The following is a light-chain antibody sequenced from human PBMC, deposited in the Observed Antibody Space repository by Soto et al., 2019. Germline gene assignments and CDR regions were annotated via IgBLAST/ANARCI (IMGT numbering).Light chain of an antibody. CDR2: GAS. V-gene: IGKV3-20*01. CDR1: QSVSSSY. CDR3: QQYGGSQRWT. Sequence: EIVLTQSPGTLSLSPGERATLSCRASQSVSSSYLAWYQQKPGQAPRLLIHGASSRATGIPDRFSGSGSGTDFTLNISRLEPEDSTVYYCQQYGGSQRWTFGQGTKVEIK. J-gene: IGKJ1*01.